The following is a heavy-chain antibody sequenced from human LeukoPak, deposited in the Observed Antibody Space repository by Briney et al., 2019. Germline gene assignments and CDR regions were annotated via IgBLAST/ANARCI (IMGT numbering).Heavy chain of an antibody. CDR3: ARGRRYCSGGSCYGHSWFDP. Sequence: APVKVSCKSSGYTFTSYDSNWVRQATGQGLEWMGWMNPNSGNTGYAQKFQGRVTMTRNTSISTAYMELSSLRSEDTAVYYCARGRRYCSGGSCYGHSWFDPWGQGTLVTVSS. V-gene: IGHV1-8*01. CDR1: GYTFTSYD. D-gene: IGHD2-15*01. CDR2: MNPNSGNT. J-gene: IGHJ5*02.